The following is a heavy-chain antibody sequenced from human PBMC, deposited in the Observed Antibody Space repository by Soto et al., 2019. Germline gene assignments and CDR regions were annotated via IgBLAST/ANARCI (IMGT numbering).Heavy chain of an antibody. Sequence: QVQLVQSGTEVKKPGASVKVSCKASGYIFTDSHIHWVRQASGQGLEWRGWINPKTGDTHYSQKFQGRIILTRDTSISTAYMELTNLTSDDTAVYYCERDPPRFFTSSPEGAGLWGQGTLVTVSS. CDR3: ERDPPRFFTSSPEGAGL. J-gene: IGHJ4*02. CDR2: INPKTGDT. CDR1: GYIFTDSH. V-gene: IGHV1-2*02. D-gene: IGHD6-6*01.